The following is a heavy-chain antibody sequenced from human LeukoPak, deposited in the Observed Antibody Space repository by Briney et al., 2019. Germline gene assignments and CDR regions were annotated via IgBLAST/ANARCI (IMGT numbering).Heavy chain of an antibody. J-gene: IGHJ4*02. Sequence: GGSLRLSCAASGFTFSNYGMRWVRQAPGKGLEWVSVIYSGGSTYYADSVKGRFTISRDNSKNTLYLQMNSLRAEDTAVYYCASGRYFDWLLVDYWGQGTLVTVSS. CDR2: IYSGGST. V-gene: IGHV3-53*01. D-gene: IGHD3-9*01. CDR1: GFTFSNYG. CDR3: ASGRYFDWLLVDY.